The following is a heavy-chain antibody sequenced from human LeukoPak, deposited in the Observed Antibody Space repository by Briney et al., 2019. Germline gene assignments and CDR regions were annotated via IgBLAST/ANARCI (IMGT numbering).Heavy chain of an antibody. CDR2: ISGSGGST. CDR3: AKEGIAAAGTITS. Sequence: GGSLRLSCAASGFMFSSNWMSWVRQAPGKGLEWVSAISGSGGSTYYADSVKGRFTISRDNSKNTLYLQMNSLRAEDTAVYYCAKEGIAAAGTITSWGQGTLVTVSS. V-gene: IGHV3-23*01. CDR1: GFMFSSNW. D-gene: IGHD6-13*01. J-gene: IGHJ4*02.